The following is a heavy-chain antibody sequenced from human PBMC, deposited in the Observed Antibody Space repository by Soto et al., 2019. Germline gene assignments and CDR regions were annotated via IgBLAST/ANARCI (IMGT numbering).Heavy chain of an antibody. D-gene: IGHD3-22*01. CDR1: GGSISSGDYY. Sequence: QVQLQESGPGLVKPSPTLSLTCTVSGGSISSGDYYWSWIRQPPGKGLDWIGYIYYSGCTYYNPSLKSQVAISVVTSQIQFSLKLSSVTAADTAVYYCARVAGFYDSSGYYPNCYAMDVWGQGTTVTVSS. CDR2: IYYSGCT. CDR3: ARVAGFYDSSGYYPNCYAMDV. V-gene: IGHV4-30-4*01. J-gene: IGHJ6*02.